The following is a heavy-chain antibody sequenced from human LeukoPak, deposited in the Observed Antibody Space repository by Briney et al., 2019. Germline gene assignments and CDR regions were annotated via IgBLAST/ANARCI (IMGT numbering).Heavy chain of an antibody. CDR1: GGSISSYY. CDR3: ARRYRSYDY. J-gene: IGHJ4*02. Sequence: SETLSLTCTVSGGSISSYYWSWIRQPPGKGLKWIGYIYYSGSTNYNPSLKSRVTISVDTSKNQFSLKLSSVTAADTAVYYCARRYRSYDYWGQGTLVTVSS. D-gene: IGHD3-10*01. CDR2: IYYSGST. V-gene: IGHV4-59*08.